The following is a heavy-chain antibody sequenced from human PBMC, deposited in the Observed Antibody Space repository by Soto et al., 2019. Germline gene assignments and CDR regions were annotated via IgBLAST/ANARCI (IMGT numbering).Heavy chain of an antibody. J-gene: IGHJ4*02. D-gene: IGHD4-17*01. CDR1: GGSISSSSYY. Sequence: SETLSLTCTVSGGSISSSSYYWGWIRQPPGKGLEWIGSIYYSGSTYYNPSLKSRVTISVDTSKNQFSLKLSSVTAADTAGYYCASIATVTTDYWGQGTRVTVAS. CDR3: ASIATVTTDY. CDR2: IYYSGST. V-gene: IGHV4-39*01.